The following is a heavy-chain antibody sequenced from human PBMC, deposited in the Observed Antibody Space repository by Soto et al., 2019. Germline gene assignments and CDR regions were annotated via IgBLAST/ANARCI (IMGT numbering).Heavy chain of an antibody. CDR1: GFAFSNYS. D-gene: IGHD4-17*01. CDR3: ARFRVDGDSVP. Sequence: EVQLVESGGGLVQPGGSLRLSCAAFGFAFSNYSMHWVRQAPGKGLVWVSRINSDGSSTSYADSVRGRFTISRDNAENALYLQMNSLRAEDTAVYYCARFRVDGDSVPWGQGTLVTVSS. J-gene: IGHJ5*02. CDR2: INSDGSST. V-gene: IGHV3-74*01.